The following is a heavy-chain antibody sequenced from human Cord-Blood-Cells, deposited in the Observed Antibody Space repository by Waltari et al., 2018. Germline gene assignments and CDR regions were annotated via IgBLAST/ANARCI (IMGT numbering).Heavy chain of an antibody. Sequence: QVQLVQSGAEVKKPGASVKVSCTASGYTFTGYYMPWVRQAPGQGLEWMGWINPNSGGTNYAQKFQGWVTMTRDTSISTAYMELSRLRSDDTAVYYCARDMPTGGGYFDLWGRGTLVTVSS. CDR1: GYTFTGYY. CDR3: ARDMPTGGGYFDL. D-gene: IGHD7-27*01. CDR2: INPNSGGT. V-gene: IGHV1-2*04. J-gene: IGHJ2*01.